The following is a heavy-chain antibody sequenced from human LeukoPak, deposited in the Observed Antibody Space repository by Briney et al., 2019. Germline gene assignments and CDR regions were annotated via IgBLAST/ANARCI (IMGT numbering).Heavy chain of an antibody. V-gene: IGHV3-66*01. CDR3: ARVEDCGGDCYSFDY. J-gene: IGHJ4*02. Sequence: GGSLRLSCAASGFTISSRYMSWVRQAPGKGLEWVSVIYSGGSTRYADSVKGRFTISRDNSKNTLYLQMNSLSPEDTAVYYCARVEDCGGDCYSFDYWGQGTLVTVSS. CDR2: IYSGGST. CDR1: GFTISSRY. D-gene: IGHD2-21*02.